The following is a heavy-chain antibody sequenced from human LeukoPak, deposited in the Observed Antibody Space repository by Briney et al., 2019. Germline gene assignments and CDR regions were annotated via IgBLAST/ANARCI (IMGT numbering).Heavy chain of an antibody. J-gene: IGHJ4*02. V-gene: IGHV3-23*01. CDR3: ARVPTAPRRAVADPPEGY. D-gene: IGHD6-19*01. CDR1: GFTFSTYA. CDR2: ISGSGDGGSGGNT. Sequence: GGSLRLSCAASGFTFSTYAMSWVRQAPGKGLEWVSAISGSGDGGSGGNTYYADSVKGRFTIFRDNSKNTLYLQMNSLRAEDTAVYYCARVPTAPRRAVADPPEGYWGQGTLVTVSS.